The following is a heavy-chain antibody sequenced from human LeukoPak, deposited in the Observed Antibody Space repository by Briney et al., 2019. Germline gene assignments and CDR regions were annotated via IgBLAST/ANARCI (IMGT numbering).Heavy chain of an antibody. CDR2: ISSSSSTI. CDR3: ARDTIVGATEGYYFDY. V-gene: IGHV3-48*01. CDR1: GFTFSSYS. D-gene: IGHD1-26*01. Sequence: TGGSLRLSCAASGFTFSSYSMNWVRQAPGKGLEWVSYISSSSSTIYYADSVKGRFTISRDNSKNTLYLQMNSLRAEDTAVYYCARDTIVGATEGYYFDYWGQGTLVTVSS. J-gene: IGHJ4*02.